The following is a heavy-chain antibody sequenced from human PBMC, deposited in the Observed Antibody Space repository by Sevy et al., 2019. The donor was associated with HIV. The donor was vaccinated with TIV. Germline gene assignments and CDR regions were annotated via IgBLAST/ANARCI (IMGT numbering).Heavy chain of an antibody. V-gene: IGHV4-31*03. Sequence: SETLSLTCTVSGDSMSSGAYYWSWIRQHPGKSLEWIGYIYYTGSTYYNPSLKSRVVISLDTSKNQFSLKVSSVTAADTAVYYCARGRLIVARERWFDPWGQGIRVTVSS. CDR3: ARGRLIVARERWFDP. D-gene: IGHD5-12*01. CDR1: GDSMSSGAYY. J-gene: IGHJ5*02. CDR2: IYYTGST.